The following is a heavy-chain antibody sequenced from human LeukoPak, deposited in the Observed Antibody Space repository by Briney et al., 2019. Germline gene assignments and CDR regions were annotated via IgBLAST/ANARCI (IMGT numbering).Heavy chain of an antibody. CDR3: ARDGIYGGYDY. CDR1: GSTFSSYS. Sequence: GGSLRLSCAASGSTFSSYSMNWVRQAPGKGLVWVSRINSDGSSTSYADSVKGRFTISRDNAKNTLYLQMNSLRAEDTAVYYCARDGIYGGYDYWGQGTLVTVSS. J-gene: IGHJ4*02. D-gene: IGHD5-12*01. V-gene: IGHV3-74*01. CDR2: INSDGSST.